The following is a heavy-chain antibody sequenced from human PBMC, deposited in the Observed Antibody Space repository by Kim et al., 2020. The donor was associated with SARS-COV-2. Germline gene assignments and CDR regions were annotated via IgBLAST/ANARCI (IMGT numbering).Heavy chain of an antibody. CDR2: ISSSSSTI. D-gene: IGHD3-9*01. CDR1: GFTFSSYS. CDR3: ASHRRYFDWHNYYYYGMDV. V-gene: IGHV3-48*02. J-gene: IGHJ6*02. Sequence: GGSLRLSCAASGFTFSSYSMNWVRQAPGKGLEWVSYISSSSSTIYYADSVKGRFTISRDNAKNSLYLQMNSLRDEDTAVYYCASHRRYFDWHNYYYYGMDVWGQGTTVTVSS.